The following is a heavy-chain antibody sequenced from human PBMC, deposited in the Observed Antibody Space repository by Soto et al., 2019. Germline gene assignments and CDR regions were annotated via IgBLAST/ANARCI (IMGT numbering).Heavy chain of an antibody. V-gene: IGHV4-34*01. Sequence: SETLSLTCAVYGGSFSGYYWTRIRQPPGTGLEWIGEINHSGDTNYNPSLKSRVTISVDTSKNQFSLQLNSVTATDTAVYYCAQRTLTNWFDPWGQGTPVTVSS. CDR1: GGSFSGYY. J-gene: IGHJ5*02. CDR3: AQRTLTNWFDP. CDR2: INHSGDT. D-gene: IGHD4-4*01.